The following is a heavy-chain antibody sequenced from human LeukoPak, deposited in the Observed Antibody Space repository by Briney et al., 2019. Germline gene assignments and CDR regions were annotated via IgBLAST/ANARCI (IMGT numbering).Heavy chain of an antibody. CDR1: GYTFTSYG. CDR2: ISAQHGQT. J-gene: IGHJ4*02. Sequence: ASVKVSCKASGYTFTSYGISWVRQAPGQGLEWMGWISAQHGQTEYAPNSQDRVTMTTDTYTNTAYMELRSLRSDDTAVYYCAGSLGYCTSNVCYLKYWGQGTLVTVSS. CDR3: AGSLGYCTSNVCYLKY. D-gene: IGHD2-8*01. V-gene: IGHV1-18*01.